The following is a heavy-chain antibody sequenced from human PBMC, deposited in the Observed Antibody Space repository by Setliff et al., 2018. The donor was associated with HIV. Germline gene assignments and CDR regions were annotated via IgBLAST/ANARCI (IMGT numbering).Heavy chain of an antibody. J-gene: IGHJ3*02. Sequence: SETRPTCTVSGYSISSGYYWGWIRQPPGKGLEWIGSIYHSGSTYYNPSLKSRVTISVDTSKNQFSLKLSSVTAADTAVYYCAIGAMIVPRSGAFDIWGQGTMVT. CDR1: GYSISSGYY. CDR2: IYHSGST. D-gene: IGHD3-22*01. V-gene: IGHV4-38-2*02. CDR3: AIGAMIVPRSGAFDI.